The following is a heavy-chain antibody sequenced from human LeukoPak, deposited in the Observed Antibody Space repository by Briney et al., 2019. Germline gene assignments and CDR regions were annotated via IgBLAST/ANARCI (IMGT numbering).Heavy chain of an antibody. J-gene: IGHJ4*02. CDR1: GGSFSGYY. Sequence: PSETLSLTCAVYGGSFSGYYWSWIRQPPGKGLEWIGEINHSGSTNYNPSLKSRVTISVDTSKNQFSLKLSSVTAADTAVYYCARGRGDVEVPAVLDYWGQGTLVTVSS. D-gene: IGHD2-2*01. V-gene: IGHV4-34*01. CDR2: INHSGST. CDR3: ARGRGDVEVPAVLDY.